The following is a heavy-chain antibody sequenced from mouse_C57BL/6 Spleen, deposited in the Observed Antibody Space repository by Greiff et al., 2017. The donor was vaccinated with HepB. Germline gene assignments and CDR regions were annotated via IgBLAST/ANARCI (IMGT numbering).Heavy chain of an antibody. D-gene: IGHD2-4*01. CDR1: GYSFTGYF. V-gene: IGHV1-20*01. Sequence: EVQLQQSGPELVKPGDSVKISCKASGYSFTGYFMNWVMQSHGKSLEWIGRINPYNGDTFYNQKFKGKATLTVDKSSSTAHMELRSLTSEDSAVYYCARSYEYDRGVYAMDYWGQGTSVTVSS. J-gene: IGHJ4*01. CDR3: ARSYEYDRGVYAMDY. CDR2: INPYNGDT.